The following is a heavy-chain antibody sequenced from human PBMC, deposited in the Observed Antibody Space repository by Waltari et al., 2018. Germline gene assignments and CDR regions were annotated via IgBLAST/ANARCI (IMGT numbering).Heavy chain of an antibody. CDR2: IHSGGTYT. J-gene: IGHJ6*02. Sequence: VQLVETGGDLVQPGGSLRLSCVASGFTFSDYAMQWVRQAPGKGLEWISAIHSGGTYTHYADSVKGRFTISRDNSENTVSLQMSSLRPEDTAVYYCAKTPYGSGYYYGVDSWGQGVVVTVSS. CDR3: AKTPYGSGYYYGVDS. CDR1: GFTFSDYA. D-gene: IGHD3-22*01. V-gene: IGHV3-NL1*01.